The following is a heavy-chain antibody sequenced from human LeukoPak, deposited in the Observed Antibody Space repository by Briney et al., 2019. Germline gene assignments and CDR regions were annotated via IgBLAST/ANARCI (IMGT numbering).Heavy chain of an antibody. CDR3: ARAVAGTGYYYYYGMDV. D-gene: IGHD6-19*01. Sequence: QAGGSLRLSCAASGFTVSSNYMSWVRQAPGKGLEWVSVIYSGGSTYYADSVKGRFTISRDNSKNTLYLQMNSLRAEDTAVYYCARAVAGTGYYYYYGMDVWGQGTTVTVSS. V-gene: IGHV3-66*01. J-gene: IGHJ6*02. CDR2: IYSGGST. CDR1: GFTVSSNY.